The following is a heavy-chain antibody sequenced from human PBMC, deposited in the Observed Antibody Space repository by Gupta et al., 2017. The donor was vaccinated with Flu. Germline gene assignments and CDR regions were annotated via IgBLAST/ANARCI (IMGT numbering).Heavy chain of an antibody. CDR2: IYYTGST. V-gene: IGHV4-59*01. CDR3: ARGGSRGVTATTAFDI. J-gene: IGHJ3*02. Sequence: QVYLQESGPGLVKPSETLSLTCTGSSDSISRYYASWIRQPPGKGLEWIGYIYYTGSTNYNPSLRGRVTISGDTSKNQFSLKLSSVSAADTAVYYCARGGSRGVTATTAFDIWGPGTMVTVSS. CDR1: SDSISRYY. D-gene: IGHD2-21*02.